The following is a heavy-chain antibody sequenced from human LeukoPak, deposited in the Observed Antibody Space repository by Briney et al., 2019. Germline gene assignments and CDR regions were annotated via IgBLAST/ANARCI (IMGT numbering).Heavy chain of an antibody. CDR1: GFTVSSNY. V-gene: IGHV3-53*04. CDR3: ARSSSSPNFDY. Sequence: GGPLRLSCAASGFTVSSNYMSWVRQAPGKGLEWVSVIYSGGSTYYADSVKGRFTISRHNSKNTVYLQMNSLRAEDTAVYYCARSSSSPNFDYWGQGTLVTVSS. D-gene: IGHD6-6*01. J-gene: IGHJ4*02. CDR2: IYSGGST.